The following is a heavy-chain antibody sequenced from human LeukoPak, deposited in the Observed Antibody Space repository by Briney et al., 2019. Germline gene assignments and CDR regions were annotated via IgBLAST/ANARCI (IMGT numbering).Heavy chain of an antibody. Sequence: PSETLSLTCTVSGGSISSYYWSWIRQPPGKGLEWIGYIYYSGTTYYNPSLKSRVTISVDTSKNQFSLKLSSVTAADTAIYYCARGAYSYDSSGYYSAFDIWGQGTMVTVSS. J-gene: IGHJ3*02. CDR2: IYYSGTT. D-gene: IGHD3-22*01. CDR1: GGSISSYY. CDR3: ARGAYSYDSSGYYSAFDI. V-gene: IGHV4-30-4*08.